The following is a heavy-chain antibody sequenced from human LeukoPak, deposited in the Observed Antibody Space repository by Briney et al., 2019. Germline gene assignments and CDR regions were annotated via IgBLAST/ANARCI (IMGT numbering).Heavy chain of an antibody. CDR3: ARAQIVVVPAASQNWFDP. D-gene: IGHD2-2*01. V-gene: IGHV4-34*01. Sequence: PSETLSLTCTVSGSSISSYYWSWIRQPPGKGLEWIGEINHSGSTNYNPSLKSRVTISVDTSKNQFSLKLSSVTAADTAVYYCARAQIVVVPAASQNWFDPWGQGTLVTVSS. J-gene: IGHJ5*02. CDR2: INHSGST. CDR1: GSSISSYY.